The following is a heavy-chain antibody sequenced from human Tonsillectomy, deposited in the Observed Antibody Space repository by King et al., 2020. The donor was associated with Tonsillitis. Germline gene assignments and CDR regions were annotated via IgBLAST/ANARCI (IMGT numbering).Heavy chain of an antibody. D-gene: IGHD3-22*01. CDR2: ISRSSSYI. J-gene: IGHJ4*02. Sequence: QLVQSGGGLVKPGGSLRLSCAASGVSFSSYSMNWVRQAPGTGLEWVSSISRSSSYIYYADSVKGLSTISRDNAKNSLYLQMNSLRAEDTAVYYCARAPDYHYYDSSAYYSDYWGQGTLVTVSS. CDR1: GVSFSSYS. CDR3: ARAPDYHYYDSSAYYSDY. V-gene: IGHV3-21*01.